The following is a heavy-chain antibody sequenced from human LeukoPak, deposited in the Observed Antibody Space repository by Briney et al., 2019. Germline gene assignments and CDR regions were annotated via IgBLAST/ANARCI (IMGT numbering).Heavy chain of an antibody. Sequence: GSLRLSCAASGFTFSSYSMNWVRQAPGKGLEWVANIKQDESKKNYVDSVNGRFTISRDNAKNSLYLQMNSLRAEDTAMYYCARDLNLYSSGWYDAFDLWGQGTMVTVSS. J-gene: IGHJ3*01. CDR1: GFTFSSYS. CDR2: IKQDESKK. D-gene: IGHD6-19*01. CDR3: ARDLNLYSSGWYDAFDL. V-gene: IGHV3-7*01.